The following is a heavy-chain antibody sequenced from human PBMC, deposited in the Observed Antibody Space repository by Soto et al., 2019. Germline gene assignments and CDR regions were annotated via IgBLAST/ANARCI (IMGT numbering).Heavy chain of an antibody. Sequence: SVKVSCKASGGTFSSYAISWVRQAPGQGLEWMGGIIPIFGTANYAQKFQGRVTITADESTSTAYMELSSLRPEATAVYYCARGYCSSTSCLAGYYYYGMDVWGQGTTVTVSS. V-gene: IGHV1-69*13. CDR1: GGTFSSYA. D-gene: IGHD2-2*01. CDR2: IIPIFGTA. CDR3: ARGYCSSTSCLAGYYYYGMDV. J-gene: IGHJ6*02.